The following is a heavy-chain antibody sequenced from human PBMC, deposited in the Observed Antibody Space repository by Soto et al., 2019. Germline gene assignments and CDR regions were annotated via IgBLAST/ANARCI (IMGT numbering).Heavy chain of an antibody. V-gene: IGHV4-4*02. Sequence: SETLSLTCAVSGGSISSSNWWSWVRQPPGKGLEWIGEIYHSGSTNYNPSLKSRVTISVDKSKNQFSLKLSSVTAADTAVYYCAREAGYSSGWYLLHYFDYWGQGTLVTVAS. CDR3: AREAGYSSGWYLLHYFDY. J-gene: IGHJ4*02. D-gene: IGHD6-19*01. CDR2: IYHSGST. CDR1: GGSISSSNW.